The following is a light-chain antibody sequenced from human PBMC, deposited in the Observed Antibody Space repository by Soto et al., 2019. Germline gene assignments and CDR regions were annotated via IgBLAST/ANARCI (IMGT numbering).Light chain of an antibody. V-gene: IGKV3-15*01. CDR1: QSVSSK. J-gene: IGKJ1*01. CDR3: QQYNNWPQT. Sequence: EIVMTQSPATLSVSPGERASLSCRASQSVSSKLAWYQQKPGQAPRLVIYGASTRAADIPARFSGSGSGTEFTLTISSLQSEDFAEYHCQQYNNWPQTFGQGTKVDIK. CDR2: GAS.